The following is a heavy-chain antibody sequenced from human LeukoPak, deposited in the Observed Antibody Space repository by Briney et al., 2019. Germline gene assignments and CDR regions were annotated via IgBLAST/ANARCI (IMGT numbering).Heavy chain of an antibody. CDR1: GGSISSYY. J-gene: IGHJ4*02. Sequence: AETLSLTCTVSGGSISSYYGGWIRQPPGKGLEGSGNIYYRGSTYDNSSLKSSVTISLDMSKNQCSLKLSSVTAADTAIYYCARTVAGKLVFAYWGQGTLVTVSS. D-gene: IGHD6-19*01. CDR3: ARTVAGKLVFAY. V-gene: IGHV4-39*07. CDR2: IYYRGST.